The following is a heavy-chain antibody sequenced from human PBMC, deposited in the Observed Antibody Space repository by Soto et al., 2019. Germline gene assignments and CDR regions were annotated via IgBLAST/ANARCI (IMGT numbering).Heavy chain of an antibody. J-gene: IGHJ3*02. Sequence: PSETLSLTCAVYGGSFSGYYWSWIRQPPGKGLEWIGEINHSGSTNYNPSLESRVTISVDTSKNQFSLKLSSVTAADTALYYCAREYFRARGGFDTWGLGTLVTVSS. CDR2: INHSGST. V-gene: IGHV4-34*01. D-gene: IGHD3-9*01. CDR3: AREYFRARGGFDT. CDR1: GGSFSGYY.